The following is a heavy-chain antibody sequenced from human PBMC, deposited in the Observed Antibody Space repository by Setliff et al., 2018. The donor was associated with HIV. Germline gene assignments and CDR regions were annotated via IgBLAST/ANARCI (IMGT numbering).Heavy chain of an antibody. J-gene: IGHJ4*01. D-gene: IGHD1-1*01. V-gene: IGHV3-21*06. CDR3: ARGGHNWNSDY. CDR2: INGNGRST. CDR1: GLTFSNYG. Sequence: GGSLRLSCAASGLTFSNYGMNWVRQAPGKGLEWVSSINGNGRSTNYADSVKGRFAISRDNAKNSLFLQMNSLRPEDTAVYYCARGGHNWNSDYWGHGTLVTVSS.